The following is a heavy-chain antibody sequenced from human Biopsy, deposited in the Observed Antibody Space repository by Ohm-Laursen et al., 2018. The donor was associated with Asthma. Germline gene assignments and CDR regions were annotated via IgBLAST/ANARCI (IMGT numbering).Heavy chain of an antibody. CDR1: GFTFGSYG. D-gene: IGHD1-1*01. Sequence: SLRLSCTASGFTFGSYGLHWVRQAPGKGLEWAGVISKDASTQDYADSVKGRFTMARDNSKNTLDLQMNSLREEDTAVYYCARDGTDDAFDIWGQGTVVSVSS. J-gene: IGHJ3*02. CDR2: ISKDASTQ. V-gene: IGHV3-33*05. CDR3: ARDGTDDAFDI.